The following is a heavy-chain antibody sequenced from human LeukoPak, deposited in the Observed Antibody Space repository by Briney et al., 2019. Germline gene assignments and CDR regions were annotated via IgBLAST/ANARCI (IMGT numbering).Heavy chain of an antibody. CDR1: GFTFSSYT. J-gene: IGHJ4*03. CDR2: ISATGFTT. Sequence: PGGSLRLSCAASGFTFSSYTMSWVRQAPGKGLEWISVISATGFTTHHTDSVKGRFTISRDNSKSILYLQMDGLRAEDTAIYFCTKDVQVGPTRGFFDFWGQGTLVTVSS. V-gene: IGHV3-23*01. CDR3: TKDVQVGPTRGFFDF. D-gene: IGHD1-26*01.